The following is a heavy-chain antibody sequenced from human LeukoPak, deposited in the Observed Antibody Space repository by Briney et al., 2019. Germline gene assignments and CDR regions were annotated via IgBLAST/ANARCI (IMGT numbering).Heavy chain of an antibody. CDR2: ISGSGGST. J-gene: IGHJ4*02. D-gene: IGHD3-16*02. V-gene: IGHV3-23*01. CDR3: AKLGSMITFGGVIGHDY. Sequence: GGSLRLSCAASGFTFSSYAMSWVRQAPGKGLEWVSAISGSGGSTYYADSVKGRFTIPRDNSKNTLYLQMNSLRAEDTAVYYCAKLGSMITFGGVIGHDYWGQGTLVTVSS. CDR1: GFTFSSYA.